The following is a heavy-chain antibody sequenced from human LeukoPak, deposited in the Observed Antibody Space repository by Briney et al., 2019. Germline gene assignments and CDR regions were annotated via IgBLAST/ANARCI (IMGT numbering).Heavy chain of an antibody. D-gene: IGHD1-20*01. CDR1: GGTFSSYT. CDR3: ARTSLGITGTNWFDP. Sequence: SVKVSCKASGGTFSSYTISWVRQAPGQGLEWMGRIIPILGIANYAQKFRGRVTITADKSTSTAYMELSSLRSEDTAVYYCARTSLGITGTNWFDPWGQGTLVTVSS. CDR2: IIPILGIA. J-gene: IGHJ5*02. V-gene: IGHV1-69*02.